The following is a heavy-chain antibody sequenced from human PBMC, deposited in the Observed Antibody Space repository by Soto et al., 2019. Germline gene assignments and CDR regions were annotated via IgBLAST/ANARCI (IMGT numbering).Heavy chain of an antibody. V-gene: IGHV1-69*13. CDR3: ARGGYSYGTGDY. Sequence: GASVKVSCKASGGTFSSYAISWVRQAPGQGLEWMGGIIPIFGTANYAQKFQGRVTITADESTSAAYMELSSLRSEDTAVYYCARGGYSYGTGDYWGQGTLVTVSS. CDR1: GGTFSSYA. D-gene: IGHD5-18*01. CDR2: IIPIFGTA. J-gene: IGHJ4*02.